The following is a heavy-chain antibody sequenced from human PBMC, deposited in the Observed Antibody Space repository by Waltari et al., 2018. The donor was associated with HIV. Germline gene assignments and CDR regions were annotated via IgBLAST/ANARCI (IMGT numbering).Heavy chain of an antibody. CDR1: GFNFEQYA. Sequence: EVRLEESGGGVVPPGRSLRLTCVTSGFNFEQYALSWFRQSPGKAPGVVCFIRSLGYGATSDYASSTKGRVIISRDDSQSFIYLDVTSLKTEDTGVYYCVRDSLPKCAAGSCYRKWGQGT. J-gene: IGHJ1*01. D-gene: IGHD2-2*01. V-gene: IGHV3-49*03. CDR2: IRSLGYGATS. CDR3: VRDSLPKCAAGSCYRK.